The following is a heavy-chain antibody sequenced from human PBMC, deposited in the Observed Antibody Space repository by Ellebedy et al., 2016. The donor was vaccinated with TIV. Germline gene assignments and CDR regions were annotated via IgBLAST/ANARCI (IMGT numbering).Heavy chain of an antibody. Sequence: SLKISCAVSGFAFDDYAMDWVRQPPGKGLEWVSGISGNSGSKDYADSVDGRFTISRDNAKNSLYLQMNTLRAEDTALYYCAKYLGSSSFSDAFDIWGQGTMVTVSS. J-gene: IGHJ3*02. CDR2: ISGNSGSK. V-gene: IGHV3-9*01. D-gene: IGHD2-2*01. CDR1: GFAFDDYA. CDR3: AKYLGSSSFSDAFDI.